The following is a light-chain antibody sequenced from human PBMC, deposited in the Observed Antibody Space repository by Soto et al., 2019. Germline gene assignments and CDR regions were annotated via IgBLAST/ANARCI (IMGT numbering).Light chain of an antibody. CDR3: QQYNSYSPT. V-gene: IGKV3-20*01. Sequence: EIVLTQSPGTLSLSPGERATLSCRASQSVSNNYLAWYQQKPGQAPRLLIYAASTRATGIPARFSGSGSGTDFTLTISSLQPDDFATYYCQQYNSYSPTFGQGTKVDIK. J-gene: IGKJ1*01. CDR1: QSVSNNY. CDR2: AAS.